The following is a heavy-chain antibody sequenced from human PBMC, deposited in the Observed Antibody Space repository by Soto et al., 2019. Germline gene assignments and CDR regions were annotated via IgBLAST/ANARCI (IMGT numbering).Heavy chain of an antibody. J-gene: IGHJ5*02. V-gene: IGHV4-61*01. CDR3: ARERRGVVDPFDP. D-gene: IGHD3-16*01. CDR2: IYYSGST. CDR1: GGSVSSGSYY. Sequence: SETLSLTCTVSGGSVSSGSYYWSWIRQPPGKGLEWIGYIYYSGSTNYNPSLKSRVTISVDTSKNQFSLKLSSVTAADTAVYYCARERRGVVDPFDPWGQGTLVTVSS.